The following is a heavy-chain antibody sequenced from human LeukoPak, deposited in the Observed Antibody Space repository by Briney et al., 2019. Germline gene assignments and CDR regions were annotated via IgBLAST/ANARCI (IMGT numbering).Heavy chain of an antibody. CDR3: ATDPLLDY. CDR1: GFTFSSYA. Sequence: GGSLRLSCAASGFTFSSYAMRWVRQAPGKGLEWVSVITCSGGSTYYADSVKGRFTLSRDNSKNTLYLRMNSLRAEDTAVYYCATDPLLDYWGQGTLVTVSS. V-gene: IGHV3-23*01. J-gene: IGHJ4*02. D-gene: IGHD2-15*01. CDR2: ITCSGGST.